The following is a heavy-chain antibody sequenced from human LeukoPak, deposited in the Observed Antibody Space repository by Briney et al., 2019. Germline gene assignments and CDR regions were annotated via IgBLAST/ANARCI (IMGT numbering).Heavy chain of an antibody. D-gene: IGHD4-17*01. Sequence: SVKVSCKASGGTFSSYAISWVRQAPGQGLEWMGGIIPIFGTANYAQKFQGRVTMTRDTSTSTVYMELSSLRSEDTAVYYCARVRTTVTTWGAFDIWGQGTMVTVSS. V-gene: IGHV1-69*05. J-gene: IGHJ3*02. CDR3: ARVRTTVTTWGAFDI. CDR1: GGTFSSYA. CDR2: IIPIFGTA.